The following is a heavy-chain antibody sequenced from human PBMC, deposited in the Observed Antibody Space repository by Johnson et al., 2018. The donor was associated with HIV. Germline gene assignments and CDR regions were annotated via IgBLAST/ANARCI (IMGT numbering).Heavy chain of an antibody. CDR2: SRNKANSYTT. V-gene: IGHV3-72*01. CDR3: AREPEGWAFHI. J-gene: IGHJ3*02. Sequence: VQLVESGGGLVQPGGSLRLSCAASGFTFSDHYMDWVRQAPGQGLEWVGRSRNKANSYTTEYAASVKGRFTISRDDSKNSLYLQMNSLKTEDTAVYYCAREPEGWAFHIWGQGTMVNVSS. CDR1: GFTFSDHY. D-gene: IGHD1-26*01.